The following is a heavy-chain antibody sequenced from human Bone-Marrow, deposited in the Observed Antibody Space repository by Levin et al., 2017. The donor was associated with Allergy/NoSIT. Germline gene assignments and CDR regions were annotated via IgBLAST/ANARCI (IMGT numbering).Heavy chain of an antibody. V-gene: IGHV4-34*01. Sequence: SETLSLTCAAYGGSFSGYFWSWIRQPPGKGLEWIGEINHGGSTNYNPSLKSRVTISSDTSKNQFSPKLTSVTAADTALYYCARRGKTVGATWAFDIWGQGTMVTVSS. J-gene: IGHJ3*02. D-gene: IGHD1-26*01. CDR3: ARRGKTVGATWAFDI. CDR1: GGSFSGYF. CDR2: INHGGST.